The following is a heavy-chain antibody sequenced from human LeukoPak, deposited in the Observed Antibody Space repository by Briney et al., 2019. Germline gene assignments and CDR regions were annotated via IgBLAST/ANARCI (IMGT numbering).Heavy chain of an antibody. CDR2: ISGSGGST. V-gene: IGHV3-23*01. J-gene: IGHJ4*02. Sequence: GGSLRLSCAASGFTFSSYGMTWVRQAPGKGLECVSGISGSGGSTYYEDSVKGRFTISRDNSKNTLYLQMNSLRAEDTAVYYCAKNSGGTCYSHLDYWGQGTLVTVSS. D-gene: IGHD2-15*01. CDR3: AKNSGGTCYSHLDY. CDR1: GFTFSSYG.